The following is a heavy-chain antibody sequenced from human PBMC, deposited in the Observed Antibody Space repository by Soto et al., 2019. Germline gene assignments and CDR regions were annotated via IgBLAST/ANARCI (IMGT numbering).Heavy chain of an antibody. CDR2: INPNSGGT. Sequence: GASVQVSCKASGYTFTGYYMHWVRQAPGQGLEWMGWINPNSGGTNYAQKFQGRVTMTRDTSISTAYMELSRLRSDDTAVYYCARVVEDYDSSGYYNWFDPWGQGTLDTVSS. D-gene: IGHD3-22*01. CDR3: ARVVEDYDSSGYYNWFDP. CDR1: GYTFTGYY. J-gene: IGHJ5*02. V-gene: IGHV1-2*02.